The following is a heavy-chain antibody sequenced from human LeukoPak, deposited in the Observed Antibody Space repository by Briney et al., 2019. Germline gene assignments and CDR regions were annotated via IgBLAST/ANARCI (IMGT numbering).Heavy chain of an antibody. Sequence: SETLSLTCTVSGYSISSGYYWGWIRQPPGKGLEWIGSIYHSGSTYYNPSLKSRVTISVDKSKNQFSLKLSSVTAADTAVYYCARYSSALMQDAFDIWGQGTMVTVSS. V-gene: IGHV4-38-2*02. J-gene: IGHJ3*02. D-gene: IGHD2-21*01. CDR3: ARYSSALMQDAFDI. CDR1: GYSISSGYY. CDR2: IYHSGST.